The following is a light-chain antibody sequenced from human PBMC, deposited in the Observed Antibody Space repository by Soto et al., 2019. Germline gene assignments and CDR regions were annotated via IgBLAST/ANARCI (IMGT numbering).Light chain of an antibody. CDR2: EVS. CDR1: SSDVGGYNY. V-gene: IGLV2-14*01. CDR3: SSYTSSSIDYV. J-gene: IGLJ1*01. Sequence: QSVLTQPASVSGSPGQSITISCTGTSSDVGGYNYVSWYQQHPGKAPKLMIYEVSNRPSGVSNRFSGSKSGNTASLTISGLQAEDEAHYYCSSYTSSSIDYVFGTGTKLTFL.